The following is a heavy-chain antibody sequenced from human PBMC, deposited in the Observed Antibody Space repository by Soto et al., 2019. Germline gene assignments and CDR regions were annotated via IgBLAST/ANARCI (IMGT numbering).Heavy chain of an antibody. CDR2: IYYSGST. CDR3: ARVSSSWGPAQIDY. J-gene: IGHJ4*02. D-gene: IGHD6-13*01. V-gene: IGHV4-61*01. Sequence: SETLSLTCTVSGGFVRSGSYYWSWIRQPPGKGLEWIGYIYYSGSTNYNPSLKSRVTISVDTSKNQFSLKLSSVTAADTAVYYCARVSSSWGPAQIDYWGQGTLVTVSS. CDR1: GGFVRSGSYY.